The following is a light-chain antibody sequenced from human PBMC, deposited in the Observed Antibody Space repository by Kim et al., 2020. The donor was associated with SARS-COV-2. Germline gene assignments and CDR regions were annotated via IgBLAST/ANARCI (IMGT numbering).Light chain of an antibody. Sequence: QSALTQPPSVSGSPGQSITISCTGTSSDIGVYNYVSWYQQHPGKGPRLMIYDVDNRPSGVSNRFSGSQSGNTASLTISGLQAEDEGGYYCCSYSTTSSPNWVFGGGTQLTVL. CDR3: CSYSTTSSPNWV. CDR1: SSDIGVYNY. CDR2: DVD. V-gene: IGLV2-14*03. J-gene: IGLJ3*02.